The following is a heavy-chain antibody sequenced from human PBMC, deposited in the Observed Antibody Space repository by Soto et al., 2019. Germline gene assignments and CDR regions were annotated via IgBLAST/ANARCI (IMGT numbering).Heavy chain of an antibody. J-gene: IGHJ5*02. Sequence: GESLKISCKGLSYSFTHYWIAWVRQMPGKGLEWMGIINPGDYEARYSPSFQGQVTFSADKSISTAYLQWSSLKASDTAIYYCARQLASTAWYEPWGPGTLVTVSS. V-gene: IGHV5-51*01. CDR2: INPGDYEA. D-gene: IGHD1-1*01. CDR1: SYSFTHYW. CDR3: ARQLASTAWYEP.